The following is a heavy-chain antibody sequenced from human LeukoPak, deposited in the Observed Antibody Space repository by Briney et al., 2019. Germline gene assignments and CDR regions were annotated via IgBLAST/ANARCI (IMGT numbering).Heavy chain of an antibody. D-gene: IGHD3-9*01. CDR1: GFTFGSYW. CDR2: INGDGRNI. V-gene: IGHV3-74*01. J-gene: IGHJ4*02. Sequence: GSLRLSCVASGFTFGSYWMHWVRQDPRKGLVWVSRINGDGRNINYADSVRGRFTISRDNAKNSLYLQMNSLRAEDTALYYCAKDYDILTGYYTGFDYWGQGTLVTVSS. CDR3: AKDYDILTGYYTGFDY.